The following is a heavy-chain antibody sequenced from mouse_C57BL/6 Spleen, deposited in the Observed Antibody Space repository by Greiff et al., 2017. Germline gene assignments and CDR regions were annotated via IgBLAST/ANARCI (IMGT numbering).Heavy chain of an antibody. CDR2: INPSSGYT. V-gene: IGHV1-7*01. D-gene: IGHD1-1*01. J-gene: IGHJ4*01. CDR1: GYTFTSYW. CDR3: AKYDDSSLYAMDY. Sequence: LQESGAELAKPGASVKLSCKASGYTFTSYWMHWVKQRPGQGLEWIGYINPSSGYTKYNQKFKDKATLTADKSSSTAYMQLSSLTYEDSAVYYGAKYDDSSLYAMDYWGQGTSVTVSS.